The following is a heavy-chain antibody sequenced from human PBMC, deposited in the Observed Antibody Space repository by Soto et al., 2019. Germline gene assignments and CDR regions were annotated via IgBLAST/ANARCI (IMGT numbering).Heavy chain of an antibody. D-gene: IGHD3-16*01. Sequence: SETLSLTCAIYGASLGGFHWTWLRQAPGKGLEWIGELIHGGSTNYNPSPKSRFSFSLDTSKNQFSLHLMSVTAADTAVYYCARSPLGYDYVRQTWREVGDSFDIWGRGTMVTVSS. CDR1: GASLGGFH. V-gene: IGHV4-34*12. CDR2: LIHGGST. J-gene: IGHJ3*02. CDR3: ARSPLGYDYVRQTWREVGDSFDI.